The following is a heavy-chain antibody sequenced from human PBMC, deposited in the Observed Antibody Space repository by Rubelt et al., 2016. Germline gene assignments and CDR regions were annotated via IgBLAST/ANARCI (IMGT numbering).Heavy chain of an antibody. J-gene: IGHJ4*02. CDR2: ISSSAYTI. Sequence: GKGLEWISYISSSAYTIYYADSVKGRFTISRDNAKSSVYLQLDSLRPEDTAFYYCAKAIASLIRRGIDHWGQGTMVAVSS. V-gene: IGHV3-11*01. D-gene: IGHD3-10*01. CDR3: AKAIASLIRRGIDH.